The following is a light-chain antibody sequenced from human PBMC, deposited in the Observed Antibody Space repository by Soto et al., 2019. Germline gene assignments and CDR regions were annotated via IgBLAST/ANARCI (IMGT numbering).Light chain of an antibody. Sequence: EIVLTQSPGTLSLSPGERATLSCRASQSVSSSYLAWYQQKPGRAPRLLIYGASSRDTGIPDRFSGSGSGTDFTLTISRLEPEDFAVYYCQQYGGSMTFGQVTKVDIK. CDR3: QQYGGSMT. CDR1: QSVSSSY. V-gene: IGKV3-20*01. CDR2: GAS. J-gene: IGKJ1*01.